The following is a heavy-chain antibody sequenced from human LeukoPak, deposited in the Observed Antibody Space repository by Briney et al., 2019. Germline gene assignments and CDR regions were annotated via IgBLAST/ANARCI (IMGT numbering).Heavy chain of an antibody. J-gene: IGHJ6*03. D-gene: IGHD6-13*01. CDR3: ATWGYSSSWYPGYYYYYYMDV. CDR2: MNPNSGNT. V-gene: IGHV1-8*02. CDR1: GYTFTDYY. Sequence: GASVKVSCKASGYTFTDYYVHWVRQAPGQGLEWMGWMNPNSGNTGYAQKFQGRVTMTRNTSISTAYMELSSLRSEDTAVYYCATWGYSSSWYPGYYYYYYMDVWGKGTTVTISS.